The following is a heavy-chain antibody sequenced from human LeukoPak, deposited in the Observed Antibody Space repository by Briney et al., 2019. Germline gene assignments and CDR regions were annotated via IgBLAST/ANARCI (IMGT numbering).Heavy chain of an antibody. CDR3: ARSPSSGWYYFDY. D-gene: IGHD6-19*01. Sequence: GGSLRLSCAASGFTFSSYAMHWVRQAPGKGVEWVAVISYDGSNKYYADSVKGRFTISRDNSKNTLYLQMNSLRAEDTAVYYCARSPSSGWYYFDYWGQGTLVTVSS. CDR1: GFTFSSYA. V-gene: IGHV3-30*04. J-gene: IGHJ4*02. CDR2: ISYDGSNK.